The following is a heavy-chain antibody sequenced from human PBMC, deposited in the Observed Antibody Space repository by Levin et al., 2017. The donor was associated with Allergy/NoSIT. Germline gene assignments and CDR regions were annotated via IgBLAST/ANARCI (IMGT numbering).Heavy chain of an antibody. CDR3: ARSSLVYATFDA. D-gene: IGHD5/OR15-5a*01. J-gene: IGHJ5*02. CDR2: IYASADSM. CDR1: GFTFNSYA. V-gene: IGHV3-23*01. Sequence: PGGSLRLSCAASGFTFNSYAMSWVRQAPGKGLEWVSAIYASADSMYYPDSVKGRFTISRDSSKHTLYLHRNSLRAEDTAEYYCARSSLVYATFDAWGQGTLVTVSS.